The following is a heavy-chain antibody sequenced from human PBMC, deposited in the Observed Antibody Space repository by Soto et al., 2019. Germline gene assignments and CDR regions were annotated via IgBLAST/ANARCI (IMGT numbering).Heavy chain of an antibody. CDR3: AREGGIVGATTVDY. J-gene: IGHJ4*02. Sequence: QVQLQESGPGLVKPSQTLSLTCTVSGGSISSGDYYWSWIRQPPGKGLEWIGYIYYSGGTYYNPSLKSRATISVDTSKNQFSLKLSSVTAADTAVYYCAREGGIVGATTVDYWGQGTLVTVSS. V-gene: IGHV4-30-4*01. CDR2: IYYSGGT. D-gene: IGHD1-26*01. CDR1: GGSISSGDYY.